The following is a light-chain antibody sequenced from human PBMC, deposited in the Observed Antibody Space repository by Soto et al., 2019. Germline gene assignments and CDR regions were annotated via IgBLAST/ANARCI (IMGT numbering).Light chain of an antibody. CDR1: QNVGSY. V-gene: IGKV3-11*01. CDR3: QQRSNWLIT. CDR2: DAS. Sequence: EIVLTQSPATLSLSPWESAILSCMASQNVGSYLTWYVQKPGQAPRLLIYDASHRATGVPDRFTGSGSATDFSLTISKVEPGDFGVYYCQQRSNWLITFGQGTRLEIK. J-gene: IGKJ5*01.